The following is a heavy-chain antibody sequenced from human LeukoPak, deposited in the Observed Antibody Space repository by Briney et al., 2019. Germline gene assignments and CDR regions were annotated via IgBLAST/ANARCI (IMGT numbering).Heavy chain of an antibody. CDR2: ISDIGSI. J-gene: IGHJ3*02. CDR3: ARKVGAFDI. Sequence: KSSETLSLTCAVYGGSFSGYYWSWIRQPPGKGLEWIAYISDIGSINYNPSLKSRVTISVDTSKNQFSLKLSSVTAADTAVYFCARKVGAFDIWGQGTMVTVSS. CDR1: GGSFSGYY. D-gene: IGHD2-2*01. V-gene: IGHV4-59*08.